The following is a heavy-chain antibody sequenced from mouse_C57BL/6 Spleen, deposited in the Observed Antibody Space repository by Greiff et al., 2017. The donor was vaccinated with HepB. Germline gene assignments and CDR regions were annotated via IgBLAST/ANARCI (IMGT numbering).Heavy chain of an antibody. V-gene: IGHV1-76*01. J-gene: IGHJ3*01. CDR3: EVPWFAY. CDR2: IYPGSGNT. CDR1: GYTFTDYY. Sequence: QVQLQQSGAELVRPGASVKLSCKASGYTFTDYYINWVKQRPGQGLEWIARIYPGSGNTYYNEKFKGKATLTAEKSSSTAYMQLSSLTSEDSAVYFCEVPWFAYWGQGTLVTVSA.